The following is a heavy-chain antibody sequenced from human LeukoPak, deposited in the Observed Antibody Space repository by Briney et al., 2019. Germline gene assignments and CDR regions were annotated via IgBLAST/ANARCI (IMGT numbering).Heavy chain of an antibody. CDR3: ARDAALTVTMAYY. J-gene: IGHJ4*02. CDR2: IIPILGIA. V-gene: IGHV1-69*04. D-gene: IGHD4-11*01. CDR1: GGTFSSYT. Sequence: SVKVSCKASGGTFSSYTINWVRQAPGQGLEWMGRIIPILGIANYAQKFQGRVTITADKSTSTAYMELSSLRSEDTAVYYCARDAALTVTMAYYWGQGTLVTVSS.